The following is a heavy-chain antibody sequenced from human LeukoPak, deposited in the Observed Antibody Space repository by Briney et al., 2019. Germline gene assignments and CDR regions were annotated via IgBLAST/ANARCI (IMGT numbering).Heavy chain of an antibody. J-gene: IGHJ4*02. Sequence: PSETLSLTCTVSGGSITNYYWSWIRQPPGKGLEWIGFSYYNGNTNYNPSLKSRVTISVDMSKNQFSLSLRSVTAADTAVYYCARGSSVDTAMVTDFDYWGQGTLVTVSS. CDR3: ARGSSVDTAMVTDFDY. D-gene: IGHD5-18*01. CDR1: GGSITNYY. V-gene: IGHV4-59*01. CDR2: SYYNGNT.